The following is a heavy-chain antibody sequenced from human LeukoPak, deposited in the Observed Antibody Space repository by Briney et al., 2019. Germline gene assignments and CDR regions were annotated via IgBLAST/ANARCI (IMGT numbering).Heavy chain of an antibody. J-gene: IGHJ4*02. CDR2: IKQDGSEK. CDR1: GFTFSNFW. Sequence: SGGSLRLSCAASGFTFSNFWMSWVRQAPGKGLEWVANIKQDGSEKYYVDSLKGRFTISRDNAKNSLYLQMNSLRAEDTAVYYCAKDRGLFDYWGQGTLVTVSS. V-gene: IGHV3-7*03. CDR3: AKDRGLFDY.